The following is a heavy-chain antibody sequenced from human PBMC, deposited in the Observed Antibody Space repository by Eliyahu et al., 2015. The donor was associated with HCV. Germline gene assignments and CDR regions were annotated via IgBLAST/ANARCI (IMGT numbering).Heavy chain of an antibody. CDR3: TKDDCSGSYQPHY. Sequence: QVELVQSGPELKKPGSSVKLSCKASEDTFVSCAFNWVRQAPGQGLEWMGGLTPKFGTTNYAKKFQGRVTLTADTSTRTAYMQLTSLTAEDGAIYYCTKDDCSGSYQPHYWGPGTLVTVSS. V-gene: IGHV1-69*06. J-gene: IGHJ4*02. D-gene: IGHD3-10*02. CDR1: EDTFVSCA. CDR2: LTPKFGTT.